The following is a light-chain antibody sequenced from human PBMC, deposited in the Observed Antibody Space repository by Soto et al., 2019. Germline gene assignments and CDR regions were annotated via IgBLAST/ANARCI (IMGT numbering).Light chain of an antibody. CDR1: QSISRW. CDR2: DAS. V-gene: IGKV1-5*01. Sequence: DIQMTQSPSTLSASVGDRVTITCRASQSISRWVAWYQQKPGKAPKLLVYDASILGSGVPSRFSGSGSGTDFTLTISSLQPDDFATYHCQQFNTSPLTFGQGTKVEIK. J-gene: IGKJ1*01. CDR3: QQFNTSPLT.